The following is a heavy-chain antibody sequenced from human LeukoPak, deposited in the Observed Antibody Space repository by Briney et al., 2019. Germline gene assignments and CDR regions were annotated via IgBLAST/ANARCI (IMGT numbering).Heavy chain of an antibody. Sequence: ASVTLSCKASGYTFSGYYMHWVRQAPGPGLEWKGWINPNSGGTNYEQKFQGRVTMTRDTSNSTASRELSSLRSDDTAVYDYARYLGLEQLVDYRGQGTLVTVSS. CDR2: INPNSGGT. CDR3: ARYLGLEQLVDY. D-gene: IGHD6-6*01. CDR1: GYTFSGYY. V-gene: IGHV1-2*02. J-gene: IGHJ4*02.